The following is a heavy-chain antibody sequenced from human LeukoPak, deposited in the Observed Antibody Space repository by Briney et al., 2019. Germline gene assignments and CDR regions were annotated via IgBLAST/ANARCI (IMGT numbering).Heavy chain of an antibody. CDR2: ISYDGSNK. CDR1: GFTFSRYG. Sequence: PGGSLRLSCAASGFTFSRYGMHWVRQAPGKGLEWVAVISYDGSNKYYADSVKGRFTISRDNSKNTLYLQMNSLRGEDTAIYYCAKVSATLIVVCYFDSWGQGTLVTVSS. J-gene: IGHJ4*02. V-gene: IGHV3-30*18. D-gene: IGHD3-22*01. CDR3: AKVSATLIVVCYFDS.